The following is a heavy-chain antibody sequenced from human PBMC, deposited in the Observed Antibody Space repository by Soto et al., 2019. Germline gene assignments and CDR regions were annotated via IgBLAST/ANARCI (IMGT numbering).Heavy chain of an antibody. CDR1: GGTFSTYS. D-gene: IGHD2-21*01. CDR3: TIGSWSGEVFDI. J-gene: IGHJ3*02. V-gene: IGHV1-69*02. CDR2: IIPMLGVR. Sequence: QVQLVQSGAEVKKPGSSVKVSCKDSGGTFSTYSMFWARQAPGQGLEWMGRIIPMLGVRNYAQRFQDRVTNTADQSTATVHMELSSLRSEDTALYYCTIGSWSGEVFDIWGQGTMVTVSS.